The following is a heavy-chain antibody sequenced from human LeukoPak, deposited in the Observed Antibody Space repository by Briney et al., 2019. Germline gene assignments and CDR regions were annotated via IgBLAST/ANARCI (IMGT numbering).Heavy chain of an antibody. Sequence: SQTLSLTCAISGDIFSSISVAWNWIRQSPSRGLEWLGRTYYRSKWYYEYAVSVKSRINISPDTSKTKFSLQLTSVTPEDTAVYYCSLARSEYHYGMDVWGQGTTVTVSS. V-gene: IGHV6-1*01. J-gene: IGHJ6*02. CDR3: SLARSEYHYGMDV. CDR2: TYYRSKWYY. CDR1: GDIFSSISVA.